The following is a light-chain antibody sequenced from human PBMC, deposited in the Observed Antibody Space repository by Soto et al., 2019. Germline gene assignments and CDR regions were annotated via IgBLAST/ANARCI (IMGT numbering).Light chain of an antibody. CDR1: QDIANY. J-gene: IGKJ4*01. CDR3: QQVNSYPLT. V-gene: IGKV1-9*01. CDR2: ATS. Sequence: DIQLTQSPSFLSASVGDGVTITCRASQDIANYLAWYQQKPGKAPKFLIYATSTFQSGLPSRFSGSGSGTEFTLTISSLQPEDFATYYCQQVNSYPLTFGGGTKV.